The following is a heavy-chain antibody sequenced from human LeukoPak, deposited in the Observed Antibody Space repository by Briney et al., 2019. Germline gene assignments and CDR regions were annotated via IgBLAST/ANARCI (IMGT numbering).Heavy chain of an antibody. D-gene: IGHD2-15*01. CDR3: AREPGYCSGGSCDY. J-gene: IGHJ4*02. CDR2: IYTSGST. Sequence: SQTLSLTCTVSGNSISSGDNYWSWIRQPAGKGLEWIGRIYTSGSTNYNPSLKSRVTISGDTSKNQFSLKLSSVAAADTAVYYCAREPGYCSGGSCDYWGQGTLVTVSS. V-gene: IGHV4-61*02. CDR1: GNSISSGDNY.